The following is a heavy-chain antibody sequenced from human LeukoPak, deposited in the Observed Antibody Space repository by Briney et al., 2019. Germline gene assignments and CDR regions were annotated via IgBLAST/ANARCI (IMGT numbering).Heavy chain of an antibody. D-gene: IGHD3-22*01. V-gene: IGHV3-23*01. J-gene: IGHJ4*02. CDR1: GFTFSSYA. CDR2: ISGNGGCT. CDR3: AKDPRDYDSSGYYLYYFDY. Sequence: PGGSLRLSCAASGFTFSSYAMNWVRQARGKGLEGVSAISGNGGCTYYADLVKCRFTISRDNSKNTLYLQMNSLRAEDTAVYYCAKDPRDYDSSGYYLYYFDYWGQGTLVTVSS.